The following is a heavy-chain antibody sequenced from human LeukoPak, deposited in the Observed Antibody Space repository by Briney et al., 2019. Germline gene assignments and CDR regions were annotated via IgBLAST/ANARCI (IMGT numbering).Heavy chain of an antibody. CDR3: SKKSGAAAHFDY. CDR2: ISEAGGTT. CDR1: GFTFDGHV. J-gene: IGHJ4*02. V-gene: IGHV3-43*02. D-gene: IGHD6-13*01. Sequence: GGFLRLSCAASGFTFDGHVMHWVRQAPGKGLEWVSLISEAGGTTYYADSVKGRFTISRDNSKNFLFLQMNSLRTEDTALYYCSKKSGAAAHFDYWGQGTLVVVSS.